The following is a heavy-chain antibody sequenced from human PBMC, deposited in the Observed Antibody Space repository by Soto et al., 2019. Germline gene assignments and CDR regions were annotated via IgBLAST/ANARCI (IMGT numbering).Heavy chain of an antibody. V-gene: IGHV4-61*01. CDR1: GGAFSSGTYY. J-gene: IGHJ5*02. Sequence: XETLSLTCTVSGGAFSSGTYYWSWLRQPPGKGLEWIGHIYFTGSTNYNPSLKSRVTMSLATSRNQFSLKLSSVTAADTAVYYCTRGPPRVQWFDPWGLGTLVTVSS. CDR2: IYFTGST. CDR3: TRGPPRVQWFDP.